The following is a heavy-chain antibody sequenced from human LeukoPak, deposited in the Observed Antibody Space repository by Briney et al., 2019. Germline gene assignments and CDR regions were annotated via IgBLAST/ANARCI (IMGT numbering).Heavy chain of an antibody. CDR3: AKGAPSGSYRIDY. D-gene: IGHD1-26*01. CDR2: ISSSRYM. J-gene: IGHJ4*02. CDR1: GFTFSSYS. V-gene: IGHV3-21*04. Sequence: GGSLRLSCAASGFTFSSYSMNWVRLAPGKGLEWVSSISSSRYMYYADSVKGRFTISRDNSKNTLYLQMNSLTAEDTAVYYCAKGAPSGSYRIDYWGQGTLVTVSS.